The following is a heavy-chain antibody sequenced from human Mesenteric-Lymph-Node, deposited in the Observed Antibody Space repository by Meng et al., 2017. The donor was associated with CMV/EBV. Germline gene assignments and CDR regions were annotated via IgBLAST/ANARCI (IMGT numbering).Heavy chain of an antibody. D-gene: IGHD5-12*01. CDR2: MNPNRGNT. J-gene: IGHJ4*02. Sequence: CKASGYTFTSYDINWVRPATGQGLEWMGWMNPNRGNTGYAQKFQGRVTITADESTSTAYMELSSLRSEDTAVYYCARGGYDYPFDYWGQGTLVTVSS. CDR1: GYTFTSYD. CDR3: ARGGYDYPFDY. V-gene: IGHV1-8*01.